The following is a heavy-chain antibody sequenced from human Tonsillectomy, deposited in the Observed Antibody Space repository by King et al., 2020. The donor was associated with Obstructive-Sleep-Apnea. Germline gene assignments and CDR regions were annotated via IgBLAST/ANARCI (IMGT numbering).Heavy chain of an antibody. V-gene: IGHV3-23*04. CDR3: ARDFRGPEAGTWYYDY. CDR2: MIASGCST. D-gene: IGHD6-13*01. J-gene: IGHJ4*02. CDR1: GFTVSDYT. Sequence: VQLVESGGGLVQPGGSLRLSCEASGFTVSDYTMSWVRQAPGTGLEWVSSMIASGCSTFYADSVKGRFTISRDNSKNILYVQMNSLRAEDTAVYYCARDFRGPEAGTWYYDYWGQGTLVTVSS.